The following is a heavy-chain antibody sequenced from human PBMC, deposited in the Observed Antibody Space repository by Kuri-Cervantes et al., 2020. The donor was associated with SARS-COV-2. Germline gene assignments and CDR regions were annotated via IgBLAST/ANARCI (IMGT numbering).Heavy chain of an antibody. CDR2: IYDSGST. CDR3: ARHDLTTETTRERGLDY. V-gene: IGHV4-39*01. Sequence: SETLSLTCTVSGSTISSSSYYWGWIRQPPGRGLEWIGSIYDSGSTYYNPSLKSRVTIFVNTCKNQFSVKLRSVTAAETAVYYCARHDLTTETTRERGLDYWGQGTLVTVSS. J-gene: IGHJ4*02. CDR1: GSTISSSSYY. D-gene: IGHD4-17*01.